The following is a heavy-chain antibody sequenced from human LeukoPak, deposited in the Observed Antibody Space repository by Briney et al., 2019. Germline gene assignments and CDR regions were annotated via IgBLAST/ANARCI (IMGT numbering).Heavy chain of an antibody. CDR3: ARETDNGDTWSGYWN. CDR1: GFTFSSYW. J-gene: IGHJ1*01. D-gene: IGHD3-3*01. CDR2: IKHDGSEK. V-gene: IGHV3-7*01. Sequence: GGSLRLSCTASGFTFSSYWMSWVRQAPGKGLEWVANIKHDGSEKYYVDSVKGRFTISRDNSKNSMYLQMNSLRAEDTAVYYCARETDNGDTWSGYWNWGQGTLVTVSS.